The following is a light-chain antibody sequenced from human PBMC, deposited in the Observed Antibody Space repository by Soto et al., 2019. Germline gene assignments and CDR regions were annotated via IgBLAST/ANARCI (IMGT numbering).Light chain of an antibody. CDR1: DDITNY. V-gene: IGKV1-9*01. CDR2: DAS. J-gene: IGKJ5*01. Sequence: IQLTQSPSSLSASVGDRVTVTCRASDDITNYLAWYQQKAGKAPKLLIYDASTLYSGVPSRFRGSESGTEFTLTISSLQAEDSATYYCQQLNSYPFTFGQGTRLEIK. CDR3: QQLNSYPFT.